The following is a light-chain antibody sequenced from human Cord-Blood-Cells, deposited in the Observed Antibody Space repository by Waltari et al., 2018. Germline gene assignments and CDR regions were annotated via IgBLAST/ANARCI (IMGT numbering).Light chain of an antibody. V-gene: IGKV3-15*01. Sequence: EIVMTHSPATLSVSPGERATISCRASQSVSSNLAWYQQKPGQAPRLLIYGASTRATGIPARFSGSGSGTEFTLTISSLQSEDFAVYYCQQYNNWPPTWTFGQGTKVEIK. CDR3: QQYNNWPPTWT. CDR2: GAS. J-gene: IGKJ1*01. CDR1: QSVSSN.